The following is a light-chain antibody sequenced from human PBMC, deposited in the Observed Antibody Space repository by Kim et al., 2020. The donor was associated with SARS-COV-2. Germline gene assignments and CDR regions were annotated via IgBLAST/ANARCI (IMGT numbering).Light chain of an antibody. Sequence: GQSITGAFAGTSSDVGSYKLVSWYQQHPGKAPKLMIYDVTRRPSGVSHRFSGSKSGSTASLTISGLQPEDEADYFCSSYANSSTYVFGSGTKVTVL. J-gene: IGLJ1*01. CDR3: SSYANSSTYV. V-gene: IGLV2-23*02. CDR1: SSDVGSYKL. CDR2: DVT.